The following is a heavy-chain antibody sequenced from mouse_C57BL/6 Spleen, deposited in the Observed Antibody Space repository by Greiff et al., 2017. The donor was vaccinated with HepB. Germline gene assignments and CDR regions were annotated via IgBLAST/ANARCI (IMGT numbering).Heavy chain of an antibody. V-gene: IGHV5-9-1*02. Sequence: VKLVESGEGLVKPGGSLKLSCAASGFTFSSYAMSWVRQTPEKRLEWVAYISSGGDYIYYADTVKGRFTISRDNARNTLYLQMSSLKSEDTVMYYCTRGVNYGSSPWYFDVWGTGTTVTVSS. CDR3: TRGVNYGSSPWYFDV. CDR2: ISSGGDYI. D-gene: IGHD1-1*01. CDR1: GFTFSSYA. J-gene: IGHJ1*03.